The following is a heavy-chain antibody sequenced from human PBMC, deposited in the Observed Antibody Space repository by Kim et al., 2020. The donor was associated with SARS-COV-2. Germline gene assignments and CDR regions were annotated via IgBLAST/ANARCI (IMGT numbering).Heavy chain of an antibody. CDR3: AREYPHQLPSPYMDV. CDR2: INAGNGNT. D-gene: IGHD2-2*01. V-gene: IGHV1-3*01. J-gene: IGHJ6*03. Sequence: ASVKVSCKASGYTFTSYAMHWVRQAPGQRLEWMGWINAGNGNTKYSQKFQGRVTITRDTSASTAYMELSSLRSEDTAVYYCAREYPHQLPSPYMDVWGKGTTVTVSS. CDR1: GYTFTSYA.